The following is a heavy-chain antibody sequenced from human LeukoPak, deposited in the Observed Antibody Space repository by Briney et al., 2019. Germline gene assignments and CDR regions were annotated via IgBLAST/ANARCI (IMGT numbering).Heavy chain of an antibody. Sequence: GGSLRLSCAASGFTFSSYAMSWVRQAPGKGLEWVSPISGSGSSTYYADSVKGRFTISRDNSKNTLYLQMNTLRAEDTAVYYCAKRVAVASAYYFDYWGQGTLVTVSS. CDR3: AKRVAVASAYYFDY. CDR2: ISGSGSST. J-gene: IGHJ4*02. CDR1: GFTFSSYA. D-gene: IGHD6-19*01. V-gene: IGHV3-23*01.